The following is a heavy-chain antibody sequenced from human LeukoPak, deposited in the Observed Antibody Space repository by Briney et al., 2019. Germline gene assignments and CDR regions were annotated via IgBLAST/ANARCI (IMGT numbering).Heavy chain of an antibody. V-gene: IGHV6-1*01. CDR1: GDSVSSNNAA. Sequence: SQTLSLTCAISGDSVSSNNAAWNWITQSPSRGLEWQGRTYYRSKWYNDYAVSVKSRITINPDTSKNQFSLQLNSVTPEDTAVYYCARGTTAYYYGLDVWGQGTTVTVSS. J-gene: IGHJ6*02. D-gene: IGHD1-1*01. CDR2: TYYRSKWYN. CDR3: ARGTTAYYYGLDV.